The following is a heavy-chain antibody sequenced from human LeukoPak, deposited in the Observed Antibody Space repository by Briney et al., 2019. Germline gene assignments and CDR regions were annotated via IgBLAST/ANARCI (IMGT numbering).Heavy chain of an antibody. J-gene: IGHJ3*02. D-gene: IGHD1-26*01. CDR3: ARGIIVGAPDAFDI. V-gene: IGHV4-59*12. CDR1: GGSISSYY. CDR2: IYYSGST. Sequence: PSETLSLTCTVSGGSISSYYWSWIRQPPGKGLEWIGYIYYSGSTNYNPSLKSRVTISVDTSKNQFSLKLSSVTAADTAVYYCARGIIVGAPDAFDIWGQGTMVTVSS.